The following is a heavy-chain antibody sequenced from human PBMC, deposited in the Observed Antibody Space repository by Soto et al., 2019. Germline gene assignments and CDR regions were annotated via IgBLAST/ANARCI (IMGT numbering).Heavy chain of an antibody. J-gene: IGHJ3*02. CDR1: GGTLSDHG. V-gene: IGHV1-69*06. Sequence: QVQLEQSGAEVKKPGSSVKVSCKASGGTLSDHGVAWLRQAPGQGLEWMGGTIPVFNTATYAQKFQGRVTVTEDKSATIAYMELSTPSSEHTAFYFCARGGYGSGHYNTGPSAFEIWGQGTMVIVSS. D-gene: IGHD3-10*01. CDR2: TIPVFNTA. CDR3: ARGGYGSGHYNTGPSAFEI.